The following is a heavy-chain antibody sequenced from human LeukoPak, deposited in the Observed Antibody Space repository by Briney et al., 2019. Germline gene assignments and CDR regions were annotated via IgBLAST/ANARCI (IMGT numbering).Heavy chain of an antibody. V-gene: IGHV3-23*01. CDR2: ISGSGDRT. D-gene: IGHD3-16*01. J-gene: IGHJ4*02. CDR1: GFSFSGHW. CDR3: AKWPEGAMNYFDY. Sequence: GGSLRLSCAASGFSFSGHWMHWARQLPEKGLEWVSAISGSGDRTYYADSVKGRFTISRDNSKNTVYLQMNALRAEDTALYYCAKWPEGAMNYFDYWGQGILVTVSS.